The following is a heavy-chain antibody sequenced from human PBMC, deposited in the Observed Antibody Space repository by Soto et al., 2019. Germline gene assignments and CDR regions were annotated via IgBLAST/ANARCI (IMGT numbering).Heavy chain of an antibody. CDR1: GFTVSSYY. CDR3: ARAFGGCYDY. V-gene: IGHV3-53*02. Sequence: EVQLVETGGGLIQPGESLRLSCAASGFTVSSYYMNWVRLAPEKGLEWVSVIYSSGPTFYADSVRGRFTISRDKSKSTLYLQMNSLRVEDTAVYYYARAFGGCYDYWGQGAMVTGSS. J-gene: IGHJ4*02. CDR2: IYSSGPT. D-gene: IGHD3-3*01.